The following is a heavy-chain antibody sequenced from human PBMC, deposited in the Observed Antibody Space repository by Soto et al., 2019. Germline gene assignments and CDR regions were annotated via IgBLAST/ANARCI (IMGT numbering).Heavy chain of an antibody. CDR2: INANSGGT. Sequence: ASVKVSCKASGYTFTGYYMHWVRQAPGQGLEWMGWINANSGGTNYAQKLQGRVTMTTDTSTSTAYMELRSLRSDDTAVYYCARDLNSSGWDDAFDIWGQGTMVTRLL. V-gene: IGHV1-2*02. CDR3: ARDLNSSGWDDAFDI. CDR1: GYTFTGYY. D-gene: IGHD6-19*01. J-gene: IGHJ3*02.